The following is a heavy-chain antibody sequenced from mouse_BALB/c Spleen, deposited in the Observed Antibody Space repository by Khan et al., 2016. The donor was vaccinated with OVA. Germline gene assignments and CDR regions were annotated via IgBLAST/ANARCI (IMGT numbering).Heavy chain of an antibody. V-gene: IGHV3-2*02. J-gene: IGHJ4*01. CDR3: ARSLYYSYGYALDC. CDR2: ISSTGST. D-gene: IGHD2-14*01. CDR1: GYSITSDYA. Sequence: EAKLEESGPGLVKPSQSLSLTCTVTGYSITSDYAWNWIRQFPGNKLEWMGYISSTGSTSYNPSLKSRISITRDTSKNQFFLQLKSVTTEDTATYYCARSLYYSYGYALDCWGRGTSVTVSS.